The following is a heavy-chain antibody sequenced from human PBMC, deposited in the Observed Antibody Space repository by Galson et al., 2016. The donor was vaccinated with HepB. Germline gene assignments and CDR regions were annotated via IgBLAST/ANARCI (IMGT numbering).Heavy chain of an antibody. CDR1: GYTFTSYG. J-gene: IGHJ4*02. CDR3: ARGGSWSSWDRSDY. V-gene: IGHV1-18*04. Sequence: SVKVSCKASGYTFTSYGISWVRQAPGQGLEWMGWLSAYNGNTNYAQKLQGRVTMTTDTSTSTAYMELRSLRSDGWAVYSCARGGSWSSWDRSDYWGQGPLVTVSS. CDR2: LSAYNGNT. D-gene: IGHD6-13*01.